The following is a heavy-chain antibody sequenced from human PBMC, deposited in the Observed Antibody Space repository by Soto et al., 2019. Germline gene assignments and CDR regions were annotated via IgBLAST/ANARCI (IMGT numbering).Heavy chain of an antibody. CDR2: IYKSATT. CDR1: GDSISNLDYF. CDR3: SRGRYCLTGRCFPNWFDS. Sequence: SLSLTCSVSGDSISNLDYFWAWIRQPPGQALEYIGYIYKSATTYYNPSFESRVAISVDTSKSQFSLNVTSVTAADTAVYFCSRGRYCLTGRCFPNWFDSWGQGALVTVSS. J-gene: IGHJ5*01. V-gene: IGHV4-30-4*01. D-gene: IGHD7-27*01.